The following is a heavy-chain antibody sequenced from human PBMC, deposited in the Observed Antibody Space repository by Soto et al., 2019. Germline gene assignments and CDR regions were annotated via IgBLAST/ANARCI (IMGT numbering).Heavy chain of an antibody. Sequence: PGGSLRLSXAASGFTFSSYGMHWVRQAPGKGLEWVAVISYDGSNKYYADSVKGRFTISRDNSKNTLYLQMNSLRAEDTAVYYCAKDSKRYYGMDVWGQGTTVTVSS. CDR3: AKDSKRYYGMDV. CDR1: GFTFSSYG. CDR2: ISYDGSNK. V-gene: IGHV3-30*18. J-gene: IGHJ6*02.